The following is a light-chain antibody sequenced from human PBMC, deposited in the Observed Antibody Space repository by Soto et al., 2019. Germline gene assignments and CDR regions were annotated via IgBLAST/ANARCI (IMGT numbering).Light chain of an antibody. CDR3: MQTLQTRT. CDR1: QSLLHRSGYIY. J-gene: IGKJ1*01. V-gene: IGKV2-28*01. Sequence: DIVMTQSPLSLPVTPGEPASISCRSSQSLLHRSGYIYMDWYLQKPGQSPQLLTYLVFNRASGVPDRFGASGSDTDFTLKSSRVEAEDVGCYYCMQTLQTRTFGQGTKVEIK. CDR2: LVF.